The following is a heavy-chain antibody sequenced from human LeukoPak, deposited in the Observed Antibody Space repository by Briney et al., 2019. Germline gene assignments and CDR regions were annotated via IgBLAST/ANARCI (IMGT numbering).Heavy chain of an antibody. CDR2: INHSGST. CDR3: ARGGSYYGSGSYTY. J-gene: IGHJ1*01. Sequence: GSLRLSCAASGFTFSTYSMNWVRQPPGKGLEWIGEINHSGSTNYNPSLKSRVTISVDTSKNQFSLKLSSVTAADTAVYYCARGGSYYGSGSYTYWGQGTLVTVSS. V-gene: IGHV4-34*01. D-gene: IGHD3-10*01. CDR1: GFTFSTYS.